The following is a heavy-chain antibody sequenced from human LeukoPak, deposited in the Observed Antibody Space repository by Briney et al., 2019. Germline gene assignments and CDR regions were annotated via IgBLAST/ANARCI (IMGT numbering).Heavy chain of an antibody. CDR1: GFTFSSYG. D-gene: IGHD3-10*01. V-gene: IGHV3-30*18. CDR2: ISYDGSNK. J-gene: IGHJ4*02. CDR3: AKPGLLWFGELLG. Sequence: GGSLRLSCAASGFTFSSYGMHWVRQAPGKGLEWVAVISYDGSNKYYADSVKGRFTISRDNSKNTLYLQMNSLRAEDTAVYYCAKPGLLWFGELLGWGQGTLVTVSS.